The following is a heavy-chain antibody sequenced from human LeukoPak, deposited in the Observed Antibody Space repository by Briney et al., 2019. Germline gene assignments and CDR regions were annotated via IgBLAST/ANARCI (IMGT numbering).Heavy chain of an antibody. CDR1: GGSFSGYY. Sequence: SETLSLTCAVYGGSFSGYYWSWIRQPPGKGLEWIGEINHSGSTNYNPSLKSRVTISVDTSKNQFSLKLSSVTAADTAVYYCARTPGIAVAGTHYWGQGTLVTVSS. CDR2: INHSGST. J-gene: IGHJ4*02. V-gene: IGHV4-34*01. D-gene: IGHD6-19*01. CDR3: ARTPGIAVAGTHY.